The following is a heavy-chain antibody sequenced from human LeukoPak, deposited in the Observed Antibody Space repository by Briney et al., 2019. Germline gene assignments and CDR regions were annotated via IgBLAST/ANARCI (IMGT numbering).Heavy chain of an antibody. J-gene: IGHJ4*02. Sequence: GGSLRLSCAASGFIFNHHAMHWVRQAPGKGLEWVAVIWSDKSNRFYADSVRGRFTISRDDSRKTVYLQMERMTAEDSAIYYCAKDAQRGFDYSNSLEYWGQGALVTVAS. D-gene: IGHD4-11*01. V-gene: IGHV3-33*06. CDR1: GFIFNHHA. CDR3: AKDAQRGFDYSNSLEY. CDR2: IWSDKSNR.